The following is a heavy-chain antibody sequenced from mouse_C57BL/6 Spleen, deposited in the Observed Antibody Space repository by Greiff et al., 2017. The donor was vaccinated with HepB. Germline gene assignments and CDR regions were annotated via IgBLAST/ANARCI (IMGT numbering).Heavy chain of an antibody. CDR3: ARIITTVVDPYYFDY. Sequence: QVQLKQSGAELARPGASVKLSCKASGYTFTSYGISWVKQRTGQGLEWIGEIYPRSGITYYNEKFKGKATLTADKSSSTAYMELRSLTSEDSAVYFCARIITTVVDPYYFDYWGQGTTLTVSS. V-gene: IGHV1-81*01. CDR1: GYTFTSYG. CDR2: IYPRSGIT. J-gene: IGHJ2*01. D-gene: IGHD1-1*01.